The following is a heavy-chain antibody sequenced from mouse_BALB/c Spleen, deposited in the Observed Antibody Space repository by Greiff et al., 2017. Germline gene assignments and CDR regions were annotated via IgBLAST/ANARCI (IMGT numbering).Heavy chain of an antibody. D-gene: IGHD3-1*01. J-gene: IGHJ3*01. CDR2: IYPYNGGT. Sequence: EVKLMESGPELVKPGASVKISCKASGYTFTDYNMHWVKQSHGKSLEWIGYIYPYNGGTGYNQKFKSKATLTVDNSSSTAYMELRSLTSEDSAVYYCARGGLPFAYWGQGTLVTVSA. CDR3: ARGGLPFAY. CDR1: GYTFTDYN. V-gene: IGHV1S29*02.